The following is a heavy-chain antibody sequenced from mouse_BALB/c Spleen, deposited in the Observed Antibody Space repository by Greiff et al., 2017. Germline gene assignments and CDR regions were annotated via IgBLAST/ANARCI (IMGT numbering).Heavy chain of an antibody. CDR1: GYTFTNYW. CDR2: IYPGGGYT. Sequence: QVRLQQSGAELVRPGTSVKMSCKAAGYTFTNYWIGWVKQRPGHGLEWIGDIYPGGGYTNYNEKFKGKATLTADTSSSTAYMQLSSLTSEDSAIYYCAHYYGSRSYWYFDVWGAGTTVTVSS. V-gene: IGHV1-63*02. J-gene: IGHJ1*01. D-gene: IGHD1-1*01. CDR3: AHYYGSRSYWYFDV.